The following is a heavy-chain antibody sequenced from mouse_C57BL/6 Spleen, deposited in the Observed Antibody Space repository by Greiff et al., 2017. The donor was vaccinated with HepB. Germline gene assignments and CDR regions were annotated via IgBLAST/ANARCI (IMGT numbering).Heavy chain of an antibody. J-gene: IGHJ1*03. D-gene: IGHD1-1*01. CDR3: ARHDGDYWYFDV. CDR1: GFTFSSYT. V-gene: IGHV5-9*01. Sequence: EVQLVESGGGLVKPGGSLKLSCAASGFTFSSYTMSWVRQTPEKRLEWVATISGGGGNTYYPDSVKGRFTISRDNAKNTLYLQMSSLRSEDTALYYCARHDGDYWYFDVWGTGTTVTVSS. CDR2: ISGGGGNT.